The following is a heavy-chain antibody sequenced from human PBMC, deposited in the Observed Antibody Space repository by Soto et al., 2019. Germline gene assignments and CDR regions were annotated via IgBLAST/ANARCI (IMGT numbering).Heavy chain of an antibody. Sequence: PSETLSLTCTVSDDSISSYYWSWIRQPPGKGLEWIGFIFYSGSTNYNPSLKSRVTISIDTSKNQFSLKLSSVTAADTAVYYCARAGIYYGTFDYWGQGTLVTVSS. CDR2: IFYSGST. J-gene: IGHJ4*02. D-gene: IGHD3-10*01. CDR1: DDSISSYY. CDR3: ARAGIYYGTFDY. V-gene: IGHV4-59*08.